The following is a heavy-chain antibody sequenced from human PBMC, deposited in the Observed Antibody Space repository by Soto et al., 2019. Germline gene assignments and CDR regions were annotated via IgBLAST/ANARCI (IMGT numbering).Heavy chain of an antibody. V-gene: IGHV3-30*03. D-gene: IGHD3-3*01. CDR2: ISYDGSNK. CDR3: ATEARFRIQYNGMDV. J-gene: IGHJ6*02. Sequence: QVQLVESGGGVVQPGRSLRLSCAASGFTFSSYGMHWVRQAPGKGLEWVAVISYDGSNKYYAESMKGRFTISRDKSKNTQYLQRTSVRAQDRVGYYGATEARFRIQYNGMDVWGQGTTVTVSS. CDR1: GFTFSSYG.